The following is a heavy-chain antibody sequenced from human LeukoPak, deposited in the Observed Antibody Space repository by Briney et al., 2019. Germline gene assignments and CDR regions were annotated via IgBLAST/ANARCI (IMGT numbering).Heavy chain of an antibody. CDR3: ARHAVAYSSGFY. CDR2: IYYTGST. Sequence: SQTLSLICTVSGDSISSSNYYWGWIRQPPGKGLQWIGNIYYTGSTYHNPSLKSRVTISVDTSNSQFSLKLSSVTAADTAVYFCARHAVAYSSGFYWGQGTLATVSS. J-gene: IGHJ4*02. V-gene: IGHV4-39*01. CDR1: GDSISSSNYY. D-gene: IGHD6-19*01.